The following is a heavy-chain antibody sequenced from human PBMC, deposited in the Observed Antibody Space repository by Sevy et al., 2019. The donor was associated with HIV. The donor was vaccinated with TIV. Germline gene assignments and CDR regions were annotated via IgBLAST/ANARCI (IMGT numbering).Heavy chain of an antibody. Sequence: GGSLRLSCAASGFTFSHYAMHWIRQAPGKGLEWVAAISFDGASRNYADSVRGRFTISRDDSKNTVYLYMRGLRSEDTAVYFCAKDHAVTTEWVVFDSWGQGTLVTVSS. J-gene: IGHJ4*02. CDR1: GFTFSHYA. CDR2: ISFDGASR. D-gene: IGHD4-17*01. V-gene: IGHV3-30*18. CDR3: AKDHAVTTEWVVFDS.